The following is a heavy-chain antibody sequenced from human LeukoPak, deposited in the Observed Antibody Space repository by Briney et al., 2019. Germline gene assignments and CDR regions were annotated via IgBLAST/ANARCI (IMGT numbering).Heavy chain of an antibody. J-gene: IGHJ6*03. D-gene: IGHD3-10*01. CDR3: ARLSAYYFGSYFYYYMDV. CDR1: GFTFSSYS. V-gene: IGHV3-7*01. Sequence: GGSLRLSCAASGFTFSSYSVNWVRQAPGKGPEWVANIKQDGIEKYSVDSVKGRFTISRDNAKNSVYLQMNSLRAEDTALYYCARLSAYYFGSYFYYYMDVWGKGTTVTVSS. CDR2: IKQDGIEK.